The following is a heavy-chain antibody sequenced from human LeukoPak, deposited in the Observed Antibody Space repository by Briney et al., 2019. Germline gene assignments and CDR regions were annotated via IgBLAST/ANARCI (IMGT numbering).Heavy chain of an antibody. J-gene: IGHJ4*02. V-gene: IGHV3-23*01. CDR1: GFTFSSYA. CDR2: ISGSGPST. Sequence: GGSLRLSCAASGFTFSSYAMSWVRQAPGKGLEWASSISGSGPSTDYADSVKGRFTISRDKAKNTLYLQMNSLRAEDTAVYYCARLPTFYYDSSHYHYDYWGQGTLVTVSS. D-gene: IGHD3-22*01. CDR3: ARLPTFYYDSSHYHYDY.